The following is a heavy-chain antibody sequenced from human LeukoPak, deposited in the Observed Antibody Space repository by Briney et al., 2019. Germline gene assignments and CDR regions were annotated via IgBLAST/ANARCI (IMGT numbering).Heavy chain of an antibody. CDR1: GVSINSSSDF. CDR2: IYYGGSA. Sequence: SETLSLTCTVSGVSINSSSDFWGWVRQPPGKGLDWIGSIYYGGSAYYNEPLKSRVIISLDTSKNQISLHMTSVTAADTAVYYCARLRRLRGGPMDFDSWGQGTLVTVSS. D-gene: IGHD3-10*01. V-gene: IGHV4-39*01. CDR3: ARLRRLRGGPMDFDS. J-gene: IGHJ4*02.